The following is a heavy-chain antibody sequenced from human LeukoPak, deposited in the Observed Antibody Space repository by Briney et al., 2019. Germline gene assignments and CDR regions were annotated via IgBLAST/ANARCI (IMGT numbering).Heavy chain of an antibody. J-gene: IGHJ4*02. CDR1: GFTFSDYY. CDR3: ARERGRRGYYDSSGYYMESSY. D-gene: IGHD3-22*01. CDR2: ISSSGSTI. Sequence: PGGSLRLSCAASGFTFSDYYMSWIRQAPGKGLEWVSYISSSGSTIYYADSVKGRFTISRDNAKNSLYLQTNSLRAEDTAVYYCARERGRRGYYDSSGYYMESSYWGQGTLVTVSS. V-gene: IGHV3-11*01.